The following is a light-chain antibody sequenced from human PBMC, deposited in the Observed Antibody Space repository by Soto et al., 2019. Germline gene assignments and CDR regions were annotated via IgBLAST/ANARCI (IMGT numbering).Light chain of an antibody. CDR3: CSYAATSWV. V-gene: IGLV2-11*01. CDR2: DVN. CDR1: NSDVGGYNY. Sequence: QSALTQPRSVSGSPGQSVTISCTGTNSDVGGYNYVSWYQQHPGKAPKVMIYDVNKRPSGVPDRFSGSKSGNTASLTISGLQAEDEADYYCCSYAATSWVFGGGTKLTVL. J-gene: IGLJ3*02.